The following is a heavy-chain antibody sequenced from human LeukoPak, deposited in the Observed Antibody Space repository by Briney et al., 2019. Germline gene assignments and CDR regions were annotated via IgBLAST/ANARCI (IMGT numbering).Heavy chain of an antibody. D-gene: IGHD2-21*02. CDR1: GGTFSSYA. CDR2: IIPIFGTA. J-gene: IGHJ3*02. V-gene: IGHV1-69*05. Sequence: FSVKVSCKASGGTFSSYAISWVRQAPGQGLEWMGRIIPIFGTANYAQKFQGRVTITTDESTSTAYMELSSLRSEDTAVYYCARDCGGDCYWSPTADAFDIWGQGTMVTVSS. CDR3: ARDCGGDCYWSPTADAFDI.